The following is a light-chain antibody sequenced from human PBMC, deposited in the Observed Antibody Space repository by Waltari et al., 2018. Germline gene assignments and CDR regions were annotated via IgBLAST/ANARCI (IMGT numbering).Light chain of an antibody. J-gene: IGKJ1*01. CDR3: QQFNNWPRT. CDR1: QSLSSN. CDR2: GAS. Sequence: EIVMTQSPATLSVSPGERATLSCRASQSLSSNLAWYQQKPGQAPMLLIYGASTRATGIPARFSGSGSGTEFTLTISSLQSEDFAVYYCQQFNNWPRTFGQGTKVEIK. V-gene: IGKV3-15*01.